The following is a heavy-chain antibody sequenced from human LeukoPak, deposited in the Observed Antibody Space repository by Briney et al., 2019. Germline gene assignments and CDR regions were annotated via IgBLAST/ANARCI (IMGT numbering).Heavy chain of an antibody. CDR2: ISGSGSST. CDR1: GFTFSSYA. D-gene: IGHD3-22*01. Sequence: GGSLRLSCAASGFTFSSYAMSWVRQAPGKGLEWVSDISGSGSSTNYADSVKGRFTISRDNSKNTLFLQMSSLRAEDTAVYYCAKGPSFYYDSSGYYNYWGQGTLVTVSS. J-gene: IGHJ4*02. CDR3: AKGPSFYYDSSGYYNY. V-gene: IGHV3-23*01.